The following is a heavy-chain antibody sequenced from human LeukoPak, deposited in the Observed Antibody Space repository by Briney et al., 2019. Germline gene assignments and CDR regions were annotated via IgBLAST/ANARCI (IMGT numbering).Heavy chain of an antibody. V-gene: IGHV4-59*01. D-gene: IGHD3-22*01. CDR3: ARDYYDSSGYYYGDAFDI. J-gene: IGHJ3*02. CDR1: GGSISSYY. Sequence: SETLSLTCTVSGGSISSYYRSWIRQPPGKGLEWIGYIYYSGSTNYNPSLKSRVTISVDTSKNQFSLKLSSVTAADTAVYYCARDYYDSSGYYYGDAFDIWGQGTMVTVSS. CDR2: IYYSGST.